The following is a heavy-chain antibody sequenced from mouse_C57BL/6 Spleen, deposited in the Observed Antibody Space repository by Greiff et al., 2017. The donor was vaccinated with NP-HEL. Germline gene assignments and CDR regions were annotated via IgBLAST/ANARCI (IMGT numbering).Heavy chain of an antibody. J-gene: IGHJ2*01. CDR3: ARYEKEVYDFDY. V-gene: IGHV7-3*01. CDR2: IRNKANGYTT. D-gene: IGHD1-1*01. CDR1: GFTFTDYY. Sequence: EVKLMESGGGLVQPGGSLSLSCAASGFTFTDYYMSWVRQPPGKALEWLGFIRNKANGYTTEYSASVKGRFTISRDNSQSILYLQMNALRAEDSATYYCARYEKEVYDFDYWGQGTTLTVSS.